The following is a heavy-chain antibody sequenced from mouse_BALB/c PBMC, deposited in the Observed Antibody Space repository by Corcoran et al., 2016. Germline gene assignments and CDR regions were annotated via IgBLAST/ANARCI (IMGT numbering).Heavy chain of an antibody. CDR1: GYSITSGYY. CDR2: ISYDGSN. V-gene: IGHV3-6*02. CDR3: ARRDAMDY. Sequence: DVQLQESGPGLVKPSQSLSLTCSVTGYSITSGYYWNWIRQFPGNKLEWMGYISYDGSNNYNPSLKNRISITRDTSKNQFFLKLNSVTTEDTATYDCARRDAMDYWGQGTSVTVSS. J-gene: IGHJ4*01.